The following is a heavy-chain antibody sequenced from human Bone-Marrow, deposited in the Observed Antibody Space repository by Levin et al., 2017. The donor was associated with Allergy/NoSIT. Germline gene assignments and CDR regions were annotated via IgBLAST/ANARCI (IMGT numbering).Heavy chain of an antibody. V-gene: IGHV4-59*01. Sequence: PGGSLRLSCTVSGDSISSYYWSWIRQPPGKGLEWIGHIYYRGSTTYNPSLKSRVTISLDRSKNHFSLNLTSVTAADTAVYYCARDSEEMALVPGVWGQGTMVTVSS. D-gene: IGHD5-24*01. CDR3: ARDSEEMALVPGV. CDR2: IYYRGST. J-gene: IGHJ3*01. CDR1: GDSISSYY.